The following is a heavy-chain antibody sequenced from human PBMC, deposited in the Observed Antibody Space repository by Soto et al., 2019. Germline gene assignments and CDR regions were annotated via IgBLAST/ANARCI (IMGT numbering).Heavy chain of an antibody. V-gene: IGHV3-30*18. Sequence: QVQLVESGGGVVQPGRSLRLSCAASGFTFSSYGMHWVRQAPGKGLEWVAVISYGGSNKYYVDSVKGRFTISRDNSKNTRDLQMNSVRAQDTDVYYCAKDYYDFWSRSRLFFYYSYMDVWGKGTTVTLSS. D-gene: IGHD3-3*01. CDR2: ISYGGSNK. J-gene: IGHJ6*03. CDR1: GFTFSSYG. CDR3: AKDYYDFWSRSRLFFYYSYMDV.